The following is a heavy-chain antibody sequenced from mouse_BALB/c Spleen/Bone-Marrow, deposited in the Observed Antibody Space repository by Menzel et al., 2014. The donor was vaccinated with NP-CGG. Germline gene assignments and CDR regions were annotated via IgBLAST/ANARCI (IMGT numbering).Heavy chain of an antibody. CDR2: FHPFNDDT. V-gene: IGHV1-47*01. J-gene: IGHJ4*01. Sequence: PVESGAEVVKPGASVKMSCKALGYTFTTYPIEWMKQNHGKSLEWIGNFHPFNDDTKYNEKFKDKAKLTVEKSSSTVYLEVSRLTSDDSAIYYCARKGPRNAMDYWGQGTSVTVSS. CDR3: ARKGPRNAMDY. CDR1: GYTFTTYP. D-gene: IGHD3-3*01.